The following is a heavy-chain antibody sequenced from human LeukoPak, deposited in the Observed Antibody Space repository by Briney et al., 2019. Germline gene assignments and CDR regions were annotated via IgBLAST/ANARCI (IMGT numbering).Heavy chain of an antibody. CDR1: GGSFSGYY. CDR2: INHSGST. Sequence: SETLSLTCAVYGGSFSGYYWSWIRQPPGKGLEWIGEINHSGSTNYNPSLKSRVTISVDTSKNQFSLKLSSVTAADTAVYYCARHHCSGGSCYSVHYYGMDVWGQGTTVTVSS. J-gene: IGHJ6*02. V-gene: IGHV4-34*01. CDR3: ARHHCSGGSCYSVHYYGMDV. D-gene: IGHD2-15*01.